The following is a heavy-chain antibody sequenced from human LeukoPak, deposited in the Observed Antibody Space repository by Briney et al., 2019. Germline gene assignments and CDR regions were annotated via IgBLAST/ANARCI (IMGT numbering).Heavy chain of an antibody. Sequence: SETLSLTCTVSGGSISSSSYYWGWIRQPPGKGLEWIGSLYYSGNTYYNPSLNSRVTISLDTSKNQFSLKLSSVTAADTAVYYCARQTKGSRFCSGGSCYSRWFDPWGQGTLVTVSS. J-gene: IGHJ5*02. CDR3: ARQTKGSRFCSGGSCYSRWFDP. D-gene: IGHD2-15*01. CDR1: GGSISSSSYY. CDR2: LYYSGNT. V-gene: IGHV4-39*01.